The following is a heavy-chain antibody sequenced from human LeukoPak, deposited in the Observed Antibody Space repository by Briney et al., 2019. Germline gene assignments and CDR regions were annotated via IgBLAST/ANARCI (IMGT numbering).Heavy chain of an antibody. CDR2: IKQDGSEK. D-gene: IGHD4-17*01. J-gene: IGHJ3*02. CDR3: ARDGGDYDLDAFDI. V-gene: IGHV3-7*01. CDR1: GFTFSSYW. Sequence: GGSLRLSCAASGFTFSSYWMSWVRQAPGKGLEWVANIKQDGSEKYYVDSVKGRFTISRDNAKNSLYLQMNSLRAEDTAVYYCARDGGDYDLDAFDIWGQGTMVTVSS.